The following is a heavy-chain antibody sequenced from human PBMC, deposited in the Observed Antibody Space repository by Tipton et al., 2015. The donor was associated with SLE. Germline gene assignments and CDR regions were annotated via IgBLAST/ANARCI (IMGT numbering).Heavy chain of an antibody. CDR3: ASEGCSGGSCYHNWFDP. CDR2: INQDGSEK. D-gene: IGHD2-15*01. CDR1: GFTFSNYW. V-gene: IGHV3-7*01. Sequence: AVSGFTFSNYWMSWVRQAPGKGLEWVANINQDGSEKYYVDSVKGRFTISRDSAKNSLYLQMNSLRAEDTGVYYCASEGCSGGSCYHNWFDPWGQGTLVTVSS. J-gene: IGHJ5*02.